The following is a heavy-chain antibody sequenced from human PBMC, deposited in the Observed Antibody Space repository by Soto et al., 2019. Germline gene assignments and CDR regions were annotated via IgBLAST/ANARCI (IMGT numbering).Heavy chain of an antibody. CDR2: IIPIFGTA. Sequence: SVKVSCKASGGTFSSYAIGWVRQAPGQGLEWMGGIIPIFGTANYAQKFQGRVTITADESTSTAHMELSSLTSEDTAVYYCARAPRARFVYGMDVWGPGATVTVS. V-gene: IGHV1-69*13. J-gene: IGHJ6*02. CDR3: ARAPRARFVYGMDV. CDR1: GGTFSSYA. D-gene: IGHD3-10*01.